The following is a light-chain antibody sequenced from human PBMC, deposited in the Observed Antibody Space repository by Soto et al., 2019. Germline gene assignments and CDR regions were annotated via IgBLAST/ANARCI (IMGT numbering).Light chain of an antibody. CDR1: SSDVGGYNY. CDR2: EVS. J-gene: IGLJ3*02. Sequence: QSALTQPASVSGSPGQSITISCTGTSSDVGGYNYVSWYQQHPGKVPKLMIYEVSNRPSGVSNRFSGSKSGNTASLTISGLPAEDEADYYCSSYTSSSTWVFGGGTKLTVL. CDR3: SSYTSSSTWV. V-gene: IGLV2-14*01.